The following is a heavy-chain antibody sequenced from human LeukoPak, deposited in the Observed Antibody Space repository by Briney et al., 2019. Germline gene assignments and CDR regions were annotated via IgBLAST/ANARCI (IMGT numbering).Heavy chain of an antibody. D-gene: IGHD6-25*01. CDR1: GFTFSGYD. Sequence: GGSLRLSCAASGFTFSGYDMHWVRQATGKSLEWVSGIGIPGDTYYPGSVKGRFTISRENGKNSFYLQMNSLRVGDTAVYYCVRAHVAAGLAFDIWGQGTMVTVSS. CDR2: IGIPGDT. V-gene: IGHV3-13*01. J-gene: IGHJ3*02. CDR3: VRAHVAAGLAFDI.